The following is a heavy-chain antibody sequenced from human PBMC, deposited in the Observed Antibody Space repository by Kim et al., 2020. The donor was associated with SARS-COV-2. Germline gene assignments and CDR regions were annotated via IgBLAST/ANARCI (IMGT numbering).Heavy chain of an antibody. J-gene: IGHJ4*02. Sequence: KGRFTISRDNSKNTLYLQMNSLRAEDTAVYYCARVLRRGYSGYAEAYFDYWGQGTLVTVSS. V-gene: IGHV3-30*01. D-gene: IGHD5-12*01. CDR3: ARVLRRGYSGYAEAYFDY.